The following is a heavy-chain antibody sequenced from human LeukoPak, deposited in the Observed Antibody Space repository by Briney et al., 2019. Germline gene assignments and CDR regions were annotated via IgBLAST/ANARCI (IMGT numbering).Heavy chain of an antibody. Sequence: PSETLSPTCIVSGGSFSGSYWGWIRQSPGGGLEWVGYIYTSGNSYYNPSLKRRVTISLDTSKNQFSLNLSSMTAADTAVYYCARSVYYYDSSGYYFPFDYWGQGTLVTVSS. CDR1: GGSFSGSY. V-gene: IGHV4-4*09. D-gene: IGHD3-22*01. CDR3: ARSVYYYDSSGYYFPFDY. CDR2: IYTSGNS. J-gene: IGHJ4*02.